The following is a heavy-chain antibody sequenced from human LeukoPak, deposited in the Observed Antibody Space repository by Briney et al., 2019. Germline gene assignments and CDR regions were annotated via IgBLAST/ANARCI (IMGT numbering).Heavy chain of an antibody. CDR2: IIPILGIA. CDR3: ARGGYGLGSYFYFYGMDV. V-gene: IGHV1-69*04. J-gene: IGHJ6*02. D-gene: IGHD3-10*01. Sequence: ASVKVSCKASGGTFSSYAISWVRQAPGQGLEWMGRIIPILGIANYAQKFQGRVTITADKSTSTAYMELSSLRSEDTAVYYCARGGYGLGSYFYFYGMDVWGQGTTVTVSS. CDR1: GGTFSSYA.